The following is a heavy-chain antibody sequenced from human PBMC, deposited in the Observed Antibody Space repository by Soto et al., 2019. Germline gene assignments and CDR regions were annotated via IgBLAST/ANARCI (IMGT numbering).Heavy chain of an antibody. J-gene: IGHJ4*02. V-gene: IGHV3-33*01. D-gene: IGHD2-15*01. CDR1: GFTFSSYG. Sequence: QVQLVESGGGVVQPGRSLRLSCAASGFTFSSYGMHWVRQAPGKGLEWVAVIWYDGSNKYYADSVKGRFTISRDNSKNTLYLQMNSLRAEDTAVYYCARDSHCSGGSCYLDYWGQGTLVTVSS. CDR3: ARDSHCSGGSCYLDY. CDR2: IWYDGSNK.